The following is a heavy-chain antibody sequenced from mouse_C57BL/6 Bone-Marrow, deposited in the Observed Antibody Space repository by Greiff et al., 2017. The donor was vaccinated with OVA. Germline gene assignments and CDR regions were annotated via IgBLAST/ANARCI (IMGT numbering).Heavy chain of an antibody. CDR3: ARYRSHYYGSSYGGYYAMDY. CDR1: GYSITSDY. CDR2: ISYSGST. D-gene: IGHD1-1*01. Sequence: VQLKQSGPGLAKPSQTLSLTCSVPGYSITSDYWNWIRKFPGNKLEYMGYISYSGSTYYNPSLKSRISITRDTSKNQYYLQLNSVTTEDTATYYCARYRSHYYGSSYGGYYAMDYWGQGTSVTVSS. J-gene: IGHJ4*01. V-gene: IGHV3-8*01.